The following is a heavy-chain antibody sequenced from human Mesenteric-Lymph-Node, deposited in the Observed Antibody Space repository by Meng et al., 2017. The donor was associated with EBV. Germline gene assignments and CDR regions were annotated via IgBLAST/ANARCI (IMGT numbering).Heavy chain of an antibody. CDR1: GYTYSTNG. J-gene: IGHJ4*02. Sequence: QVQLVQSGVEVKKPXXSVKVSXKTSGYTYSTNGITWVRQAPGQGLEWMGRISTYSGHTIYAQNFQGRVTMTTDTSTSTAYMELRSLTSDDTAVYYCAREGIYYYDSRGFDYRGQGTLVTVSS. D-gene: IGHD3-22*01. CDR2: ISTYSGHT. CDR3: AREGIYYYDSRGFDY. V-gene: IGHV1-18*01.